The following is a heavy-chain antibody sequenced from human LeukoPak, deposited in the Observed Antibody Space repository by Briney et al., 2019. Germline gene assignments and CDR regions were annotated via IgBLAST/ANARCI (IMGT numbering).Heavy chain of an antibody. Sequence: PGGSLRLSCAASGFTFSSYGMHWVRQAPGKGLEWVAVISYDGSNKYYADSVKGRFTISRDNSKNTLYLQMNSLRAEDTAVYYCAKDYCSSTSCYGIDYWGRGTLVTVSS. CDR3: AKDYCSSTSCYGIDY. CDR2: ISYDGSNK. CDR1: GFTFSSYG. V-gene: IGHV3-30*18. J-gene: IGHJ4*02. D-gene: IGHD2-2*01.